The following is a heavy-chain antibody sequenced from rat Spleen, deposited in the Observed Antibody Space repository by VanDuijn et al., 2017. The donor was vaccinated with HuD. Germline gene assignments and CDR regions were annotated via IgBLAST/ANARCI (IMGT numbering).Heavy chain of an antibody. Sequence: EVQLVESGGASVQPGGSMRLSCAASGFTFSNYDMAWVRQVPTKGLEWVATISYDGSTSYYRDSVKGRFTISRDNAKTTLYLQMDSLRSEDTATYYCARDCSRYFDFWGPGTMVTVSS. CDR3: ARDCSRYFDF. V-gene: IGHV5-29*01. D-gene: IGHD3-6*01. CDR1: GFTFSNYD. CDR2: ISYDGSTS. J-gene: IGHJ1*01.